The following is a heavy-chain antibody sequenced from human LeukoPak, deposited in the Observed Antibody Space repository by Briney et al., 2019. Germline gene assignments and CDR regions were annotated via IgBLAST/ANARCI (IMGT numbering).Heavy chain of an antibody. V-gene: IGHV1-18*01. J-gene: IGHJ3*02. Sequence: ASVKVSCKASGYTCTSYGISWVRQASGQGLEWMGWISAYNGNTNYAQKLQGRVTMTTDTSTSTAYMELRSLRSDDTAGYYCARHFSSSWSSACDIWGQRTMVTVSS. D-gene: IGHD6-13*01. CDR2: ISAYNGNT. CDR1: GYTCTSYG. CDR3: ARHFSSSWSSACDI.